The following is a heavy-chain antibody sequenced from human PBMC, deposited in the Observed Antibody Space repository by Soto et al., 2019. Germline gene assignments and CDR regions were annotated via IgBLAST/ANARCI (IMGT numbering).Heavy chain of an antibody. CDR1: GGTFSSYA. CDR2: IIPIFGTA. V-gene: IGHV1-69*12. J-gene: IGHJ6*02. D-gene: IGHD2-2*01. CDR3: ARHVPAAGYYYGMDV. Sequence: QVQLVQSGAEVKKPGSSVKVSCKASGGTFSSYAISWVRQAPGQGLEWMGGIIPIFGTANYAQKFQGRVTITAGESTSTAYMGLSSLRSEDTAVYYWARHVPAAGYYYGMDVWGQGTTVTVSS.